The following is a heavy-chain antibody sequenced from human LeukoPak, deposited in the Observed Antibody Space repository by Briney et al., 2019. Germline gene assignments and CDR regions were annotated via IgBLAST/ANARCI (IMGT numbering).Heavy chain of an antibody. D-gene: IGHD6-6*01. V-gene: IGHV3-23*01. CDR2: ISDRGGIK. CDR1: GFTFANFA. Sequence: GGSLRLSCAASGFTFANFAMSWVRQAPGKGLEWVSDISDRGGIKNYADSVKGRFTISRDNSNNTLYLQMNSLRAEDTAVYYCAREGEEYSSTGYYFDYWGQGTLVTVSS. J-gene: IGHJ4*02. CDR3: AREGEEYSSTGYYFDY.